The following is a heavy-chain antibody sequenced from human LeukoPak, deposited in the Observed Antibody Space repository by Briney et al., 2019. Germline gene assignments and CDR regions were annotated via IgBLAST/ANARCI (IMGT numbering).Heavy chain of an antibody. V-gene: IGHV4-59*08. CDR2: IYYSGST. D-gene: IGHD3-22*01. J-gene: IGHJ4*02. CDR3: ANLWGGYYYDSSGYSDY. CDR1: GGSISSYC. Sequence: PSETLSLTCTVSGGSISSYCWSWIRQPPGKGLEWIGYIYYSGSTNYNPSLKSRVTISVDTSKNQFSLKLSSVTAADTAVYYCANLWGGYYYDSSGYSDYWGQGTLVTVSS.